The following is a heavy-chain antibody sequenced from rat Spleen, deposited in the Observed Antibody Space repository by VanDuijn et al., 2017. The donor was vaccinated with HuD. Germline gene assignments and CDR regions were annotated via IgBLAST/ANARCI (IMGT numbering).Heavy chain of an antibody. Sequence: EVQLVDSGGGLVQPGRSMKLSCAASGFTFSNYYMAWVRQAPTKGLEWVASITTSGDNTYYRDSVKGRFTISRDNAKSTLYLQMDSLRSEDTATYYCTTGDSWGQGVMVTVSS. CDR1: GFTFSNYY. J-gene: IGHJ2*01. CDR2: ITTSGDNT. D-gene: IGHD4-1*01. V-gene: IGHV5-25*01. CDR3: TTGDS.